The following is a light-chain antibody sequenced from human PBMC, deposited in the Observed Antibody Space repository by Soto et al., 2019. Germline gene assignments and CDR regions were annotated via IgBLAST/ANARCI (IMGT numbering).Light chain of an antibody. J-gene: IGKJ1*01. V-gene: IGKV1-39*01. CDR3: QRSYSTWT. CDR1: ESISSW. CDR2: AAS. Sequence: DIQMTQSPSTLSGSVGDRVTITCRASESISSWLDWYQQNPGKRPNLLIYAASSLQSGVPSRFSGSGSGTYFTLIISSLQPEDLATYYCQRSYSTWTFGQGTKVDIK.